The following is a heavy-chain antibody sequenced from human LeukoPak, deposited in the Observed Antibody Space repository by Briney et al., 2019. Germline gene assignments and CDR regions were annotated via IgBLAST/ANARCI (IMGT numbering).Heavy chain of an antibody. CDR2: IITIFGTA. CDR3: ARSLRYLGWFDP. D-gene: IGHD3-9*01. Sequence: ASVKVSCKASGGTFFSYAISWVRQAPGQGLECMGGIITIFGTANYEQKFQGRVTITADESTSTAYMELSSLRSEDTAVYYCARSLRYLGWFDPWGQGTLVTVSS. J-gene: IGHJ5*02. CDR1: GGTFFSYA. V-gene: IGHV1-69*01.